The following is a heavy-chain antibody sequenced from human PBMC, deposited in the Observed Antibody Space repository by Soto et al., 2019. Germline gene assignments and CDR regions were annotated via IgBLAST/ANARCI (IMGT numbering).Heavy chain of an antibody. CDR3: AREDQRGGVYFDY. CDR2: FYHSGST. J-gene: IGHJ4*02. D-gene: IGHD2-2*01. Sequence: PSETLSLTCAVSGYSISSGSYWGWIRQPPGKGLEWIGSFYHSGSTYYNPSLKSRVTISVDTSKNQISLKLSSVTAADTAVYYCAREDQRGGVYFDYWGQGTLVTVSS. V-gene: IGHV4-38-2*02. CDR1: GYSISSGSY.